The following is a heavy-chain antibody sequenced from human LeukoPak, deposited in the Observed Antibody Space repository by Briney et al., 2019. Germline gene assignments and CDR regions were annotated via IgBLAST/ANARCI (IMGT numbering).Heavy chain of an antibody. Sequence: GGSLRLSCAASGFTFSSYSMNWVRQARGKGLEWVSSISSSSSYIYYADSVKGRFTIPRDNAKNSLYLQMNSLRAEDTAVYYCASLGIAAAGSFDYWGQGTLVTVSS. J-gene: IGHJ4*02. CDR2: ISSSSSYI. CDR1: GFTFSSYS. CDR3: ASLGIAAAGSFDY. V-gene: IGHV3-21*01. D-gene: IGHD6-13*01.